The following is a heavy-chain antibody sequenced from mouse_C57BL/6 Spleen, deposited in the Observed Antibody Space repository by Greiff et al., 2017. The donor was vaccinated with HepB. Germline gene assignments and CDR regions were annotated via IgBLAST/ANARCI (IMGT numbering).Heavy chain of an antibody. Sequence: VQLQQSGPGLVKPSQSLSLTCSVTGYSITSGYYWNWIRQFPGNKLEWMGYISYDGSNNYNPSLKNRISITRDTSKNQFFLKLNSVTTEDTATYYCAREKDGYFDYWGQGTTLTVSS. V-gene: IGHV3-6*01. CDR3: AREKDGYFDY. CDR2: ISYDGSN. J-gene: IGHJ2*01. CDR1: GYSITSGYY. D-gene: IGHD2-3*01.